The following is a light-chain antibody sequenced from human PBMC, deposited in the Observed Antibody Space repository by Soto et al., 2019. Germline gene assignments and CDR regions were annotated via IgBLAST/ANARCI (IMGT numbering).Light chain of an antibody. J-gene: IGKJ4*01. CDR2: KAS. Sequence: IQLTQSPSTLYASVGDRVTITCRASQSISSWLAWYQQKPGTAPKLLIYKASSLESGVPSRFSGSGSGTEFTLTISSLQPDDFATYYCQQYNSYPLTFGGGTKVEIK. CDR3: QQYNSYPLT. CDR1: QSISSW. V-gene: IGKV1-5*03.